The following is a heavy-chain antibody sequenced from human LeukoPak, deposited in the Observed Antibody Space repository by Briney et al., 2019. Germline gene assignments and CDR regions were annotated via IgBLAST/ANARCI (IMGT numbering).Heavy chain of an antibody. D-gene: IGHD7-27*01. CDR2: IYSGGTI. V-gene: IGHV3-66*01. J-gene: IGHJ4*02. CDR1: GFTVSSNH. Sequence: GGSLRLSCAASGFTVSSNHMSWVRQAPGKGLEWVSIIYSGGTIYYADSVKGRFTISRDNSKNTVYLEMNSLRAEDTAVYYCARDGENHYYDYWGQGTLVTVST. CDR3: ARDGENHYYDY.